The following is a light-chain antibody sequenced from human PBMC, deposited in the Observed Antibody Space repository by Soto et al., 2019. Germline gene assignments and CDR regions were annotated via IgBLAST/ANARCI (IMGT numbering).Light chain of an antibody. CDR2: QAS. Sequence: DIQMTQSPSTLSASIGDRVAITCRARDNIGAWVAVYQQKPGTAPKLLIYQASTLESGVPSRFSGSGSGTEFTLTISSLQPDDFATYYCQQYNSYSFGQGTKVDIK. CDR1: DNIGAW. J-gene: IGKJ1*01. V-gene: IGKV1-5*01. CDR3: QQYNSYS.